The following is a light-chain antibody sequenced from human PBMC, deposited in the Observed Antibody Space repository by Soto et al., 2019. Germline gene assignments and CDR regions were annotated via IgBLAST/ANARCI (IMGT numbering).Light chain of an antibody. CDR1: SSDVGGYNY. CDR2: DVS. Sequence: QSALTPPASVSGSPGPSITISCTGTSSDVGGYNYVSWYQQHPGNAPKLMIYDVSNRPSGVSNRFSGSKSGNTASLTISGLQAEDEADYYCSSYTSSSTLVVFGGGTKLTVL. J-gene: IGLJ2*01. CDR3: SSYTSSSTLVV. V-gene: IGLV2-14*01.